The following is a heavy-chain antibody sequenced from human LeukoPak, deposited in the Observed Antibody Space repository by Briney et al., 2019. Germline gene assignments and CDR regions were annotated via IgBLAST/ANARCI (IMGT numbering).Heavy chain of an antibody. CDR3: AKGVTIFGVVIKTYMDV. Sequence: GGSLRLSCVASGFTLSTYTMNWVRQAPGKGLEWVSSISSSSSYIYYADSVKGRFTISRDNSKNTLYLQMNSLRAEDTAVYYCAKGVTIFGVVIKTYMDVWGKGTTVTVSS. J-gene: IGHJ6*03. V-gene: IGHV3-21*01. D-gene: IGHD3-3*01. CDR1: GFTLSTYT. CDR2: ISSSSSYI.